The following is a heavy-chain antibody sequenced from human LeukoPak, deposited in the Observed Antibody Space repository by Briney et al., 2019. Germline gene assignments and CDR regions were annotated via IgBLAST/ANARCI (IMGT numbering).Heavy chain of an antibody. V-gene: IGHV4-38-2*02. J-gene: IGHJ6*02. D-gene: IGHD3-10*01. CDR2: IYHSGST. Sequence: PSETLSLTCTVSGYSISSGYYWGWIRQPPGKGLEWIGSIYHSGSTYYNPSLKSRVTISVDTSKNQFSLKLSSVTAADTAVYYCARGSGSGSYYPLYYYGMDVWGQGTTVTVSS. CDR3: ARGSGSGSYYPLYYYGMDV. CDR1: GYSISSGYY.